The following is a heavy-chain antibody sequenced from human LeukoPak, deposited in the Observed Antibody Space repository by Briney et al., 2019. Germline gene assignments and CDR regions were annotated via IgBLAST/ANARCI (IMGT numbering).Heavy chain of an antibody. Sequence: GSSVKVSCKASGGTFSSYAISWVRQAPGQGLEWMGGIIPIFGTANCAQKFQGRVTITADESTSTAYMELSSLRSEDTAVYYCASNWYYYDSSGYPYYFDYWGQGTLVTVSS. CDR2: IIPIFGTA. D-gene: IGHD3-22*01. J-gene: IGHJ4*02. CDR3: ASNWYYYDSSGYPYYFDY. CDR1: GGTFSSYA. V-gene: IGHV1-69*01.